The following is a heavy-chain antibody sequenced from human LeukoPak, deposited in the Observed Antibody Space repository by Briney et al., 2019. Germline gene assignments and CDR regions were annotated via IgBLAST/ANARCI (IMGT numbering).Heavy chain of an antibody. CDR3: ARGQFKSDCSSTSCPASR. D-gene: IGHD2-2*01. V-gene: IGHV3-30*01. CDR2: IGYYGSNK. J-gene: IGHJ4*02. CDR1: GFTFTNYA. Sequence: GGSLRLSCAASGFTFTNYAMHWVRQAPGKGLEWVAGIGYYGSNKYYADCVKGRFPISRDNSKHTVYLQMNSQRAEDTAVYYCARGQFKSDCSSTSCPASRWGKGPLVTVSS.